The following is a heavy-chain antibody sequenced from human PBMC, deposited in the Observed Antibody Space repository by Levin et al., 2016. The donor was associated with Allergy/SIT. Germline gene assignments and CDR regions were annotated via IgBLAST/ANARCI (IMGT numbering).Heavy chain of an antibody. CDR2: ISAYNGNT. Sequence: WVRQAPGQGLEWMGWISAYNGNTNYAQKLQGRVTMTTDTSTSTAYMELRSLRSDDTAVYYCARDFVRGVSMNDYWGRGRPWSPSPQ. J-gene: IGHJ4*03. CDR3: ARDFVRGVSMNDY. V-gene: IGHV1-18*01. D-gene: IGHD3-10*02.